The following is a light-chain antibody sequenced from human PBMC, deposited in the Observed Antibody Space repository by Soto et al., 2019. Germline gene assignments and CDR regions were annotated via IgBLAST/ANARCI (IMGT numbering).Light chain of an antibody. CDR2: DNA. Sequence: QSVLTQPASVSAAPGQRVTISCSGSSSNIESNHVSWYQQLPGTAPRLLILDNAHRPSGIPDRFSGSKSGTSATLGITGLQTGDEADYYCGAWDTSLSAVVFGGGTKLTVL. CDR1: SSNIESNH. CDR3: GAWDTSLSAVV. J-gene: IGLJ2*01. V-gene: IGLV1-51*01.